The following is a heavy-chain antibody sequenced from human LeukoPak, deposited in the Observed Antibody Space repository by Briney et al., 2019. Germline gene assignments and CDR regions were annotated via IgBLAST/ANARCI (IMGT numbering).Heavy chain of an antibody. D-gene: IGHD6-19*01. V-gene: IGHV4-4*07. J-gene: IGHJ4*02. Sequence: SETLSLTCTVSGGSFTNYYWSWIRQPAGKGLEWIGRIHTSGSTDYNPSLKSRVTMSVDTSKNQFPLKLTSVTAADTAVYYCARELYGSGLGPLWYWGQGTLVTVSS. CDR1: GGSFTNYY. CDR3: ARELYGSGLGPLWY. CDR2: IHTSGST.